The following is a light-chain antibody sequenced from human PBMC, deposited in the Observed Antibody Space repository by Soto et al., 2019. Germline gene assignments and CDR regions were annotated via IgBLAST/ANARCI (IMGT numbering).Light chain of an antibody. CDR2: GAS. V-gene: IGKV3D-20*02. CDR1: QSVTSTY. J-gene: IGKJ1*01. Sequence: EIVLTQSPGTLSLSPGERATLSCRASQSVTSTYLAWYQQKPGQGPRLLIYGASSRATGIPDRFSGSGSGTDFTLTVSRLEPEDFAVYYCQQHSHWPPWTFGQGTRVEIQ. CDR3: QQHSHWPPWT.